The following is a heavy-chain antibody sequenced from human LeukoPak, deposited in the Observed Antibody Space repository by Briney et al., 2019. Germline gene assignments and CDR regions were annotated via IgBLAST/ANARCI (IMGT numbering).Heavy chain of an antibody. V-gene: IGHV3-21*01. Sequence: GGSLRLSCAASGFTFIRYSMNWVRQTPGKGLEWVSSISSSSSYIYYADSVKGRFTISRDNAKNSLYLQMNSLRAEDTAVYYCAGPLGYCSSTSCYPWGQGTLVTVSS. J-gene: IGHJ5*02. CDR1: GFTFIRYS. CDR3: AGPLGYCSSTSCYP. CDR2: ISSSSSYI. D-gene: IGHD2-2*01.